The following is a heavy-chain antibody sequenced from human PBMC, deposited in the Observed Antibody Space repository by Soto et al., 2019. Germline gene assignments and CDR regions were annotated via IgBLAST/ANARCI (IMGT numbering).Heavy chain of an antibody. Sequence: ASVKVSCKASGYTFSGFYMHWVRQAPGQGLEWMGWINPNSGGTKYAEKFQGRVTMTRDTSISTTYVELSRLTSDDTAVYYCASAAVTGTAGLDFWGQGTLVTVSS. J-gene: IGHJ4*02. CDR2: INPNSGGT. V-gene: IGHV1-2*02. CDR1: GYTFSGFY. CDR3: ASAAVTGTAGLDF. D-gene: IGHD6-19*01.